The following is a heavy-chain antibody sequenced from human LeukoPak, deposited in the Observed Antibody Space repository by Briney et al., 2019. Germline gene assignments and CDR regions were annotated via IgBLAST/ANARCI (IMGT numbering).Heavy chain of an antibody. D-gene: IGHD5-12*01. J-gene: IGHJ5*02. CDR3: ARVNDYSGYDYRTGRYNWFDP. CDR2: LNHSGST. V-gene: IGHV4-34*01. CDR1: GGSFSGYY. Sequence: SETLSLTCAVYGGSFSGYYWSWIRQPPGKGLEWIGELNHSGSTNYNPSLKSRVTISVDTSKNQFSLKLSSVTAADTAVYYCARVNDYSGYDYRTGRYNWFDPWGQGTLVTVSS.